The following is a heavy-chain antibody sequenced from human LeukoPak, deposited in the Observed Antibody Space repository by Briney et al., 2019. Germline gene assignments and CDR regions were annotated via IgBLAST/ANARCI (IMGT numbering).Heavy chain of an antibody. CDR1: GYSFSTYW. D-gene: IGHD6-13*01. J-gene: IGHJ5*02. V-gene: IGHV5-51*01. CDR3: AGAAAGTAIDP. Sequence: PGESLKISCKGSGYSFSTYWIAWVRQMPGKGLEWMGIIYAGDSDTRYSPSFQGQFTISADKSISTAYLQWSSLKASDSAIYYCAGAAAGTAIDPWGQGTLVTVSS. CDR2: IYAGDSDT.